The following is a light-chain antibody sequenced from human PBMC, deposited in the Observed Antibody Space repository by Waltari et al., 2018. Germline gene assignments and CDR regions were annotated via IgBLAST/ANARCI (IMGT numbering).Light chain of an antibody. CDR3: QHYVNLPVT. Sequence: DIVLPHYPGTLSLSPGDRATLSCRASQSVSRALAWYQQKPGQAPRLLIYAASTRATGVPDRFSGSGSGTDFSLTISRLDPEDFAVYYCQHYVNLPVTFGQGTKVEI. CDR1: QSVSRA. V-gene: IGKV3-20*01. J-gene: IGKJ1*01. CDR2: AAS.